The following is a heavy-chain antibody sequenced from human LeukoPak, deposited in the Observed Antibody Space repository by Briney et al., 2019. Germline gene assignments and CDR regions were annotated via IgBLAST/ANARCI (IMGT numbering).Heavy chain of an antibody. J-gene: IGHJ4*02. CDR1: GFTFSSYA. D-gene: IGHD3-9*01. CDR2: ITSSGDST. CDR3: VKEYFGFAFDY. V-gene: IGHV3-23*01. Sequence: GGSLRLSCAASGFTFSSYAMGWVRQAPGKGLEWVSDITSSGDSTYYADSVKGRFTISRDNPKNTLYLQMNSLRAEDTAIYYCVKEYFGFAFDYWGQGTVVTVSS.